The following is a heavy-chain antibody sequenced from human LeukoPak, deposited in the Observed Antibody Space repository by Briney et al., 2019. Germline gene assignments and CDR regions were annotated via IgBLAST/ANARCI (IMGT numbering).Heavy chain of an antibody. V-gene: IGHV4-61*02. D-gene: IGHD2-15*01. CDR3: ARGPGRLGYCSGGSCQGYWFDP. CDR1: GGSISSGSYY. J-gene: IGHJ5*02. CDR2: IYTCGST. Sequence: PSQTLSLTCTVSGGSISSGSYYWSWIRQPAGKGLEWIGRIYTCGSTNYNPSLKSRVTISVDTSKNQFSLKLSSVTAADTAVYYCARGPGRLGYCSGGSCQGYWFDPWGQGTLVTVSS.